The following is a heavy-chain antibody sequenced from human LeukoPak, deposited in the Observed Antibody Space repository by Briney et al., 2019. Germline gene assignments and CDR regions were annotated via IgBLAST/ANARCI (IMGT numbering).Heavy chain of an antibody. D-gene: IGHD6-13*01. CDR1: GFTFSNYG. J-gene: IGHJ6*02. CDR3: AGPYSRLANYYYGMDV. CDR2: IPYDGSNK. Sequence: GGSLRLSCAASGFTFSNYGMHWVRQAPGKGLEWVAVIPYDGSNKYYTDSVKGRFTISRDNSKNTLYLQMNSLRAEDTAVYYCAGPYSRLANYYYGMDVWGQGTTVTVSS. V-gene: IGHV3-30*03.